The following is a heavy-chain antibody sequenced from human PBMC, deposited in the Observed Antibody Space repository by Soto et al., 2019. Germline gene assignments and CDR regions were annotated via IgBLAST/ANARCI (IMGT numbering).Heavy chain of an antibody. V-gene: IGHV1-46*01. D-gene: IGHD3-16*02. CDR2: INPSGGST. J-gene: IGHJ2*01. CDR3: AFFFSSRRRHTSYRSGLGILLNRSSDL. Sequence: GQGLEWMGIINPSGGSTSYAQKFQGRVTMTRDTSTSTVYMELSSLRSEDTAVYYCAFFFSSRRRHTSYRSGLGILLNRSSDL.